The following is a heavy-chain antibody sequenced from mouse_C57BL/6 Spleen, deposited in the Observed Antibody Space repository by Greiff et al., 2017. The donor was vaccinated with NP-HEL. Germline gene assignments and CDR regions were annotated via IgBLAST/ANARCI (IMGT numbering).Heavy chain of an antibody. D-gene: IGHD2-4*01. CDR3: AREDYDYDGGFAY. V-gene: IGHV1-55*01. Sequence: VKLLQPGAELVKPGASVKMSCKASGYTFTSYWITWVKQRPGQGLEWIGDIYPGSGSTNYNEKFKSKATLTVDTSSSTAYMQLSSLTSEDSAVYYCAREDYDYDGGFAYWGQGTLVTVSA. CDR1: GYTFTSYW. CDR2: IYPGSGST. J-gene: IGHJ3*01.